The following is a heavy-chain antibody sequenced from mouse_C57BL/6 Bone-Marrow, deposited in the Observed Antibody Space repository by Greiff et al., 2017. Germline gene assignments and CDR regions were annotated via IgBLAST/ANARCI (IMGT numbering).Heavy chain of an antibody. V-gene: IGHV1-26*01. CDR3: ARKGYYGSSYPWYFDV. CDR2: INPNNGGT. Sequence: VQLQQSGPELVKPGASVKISCKASGYTFTDYYMNWVKQSHGKSLEWIGDINPNNGGTSYNQKFKGKATLTVAKSSSTAYMELRSLTSEDSAVYYCARKGYYGSSYPWYFDVWGTGTTVTVSS. CDR1: GYTFTDYY. J-gene: IGHJ1*03. D-gene: IGHD1-1*01.